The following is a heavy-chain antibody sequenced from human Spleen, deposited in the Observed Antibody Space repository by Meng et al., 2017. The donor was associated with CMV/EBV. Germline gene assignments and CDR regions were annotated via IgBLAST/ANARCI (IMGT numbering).Heavy chain of an antibody. V-gene: IGHV1-69*02. Sequence: SVKVSCKAAGGTFSSYTISWVRQAPGQGLEWMGRIIPILGIANYAQKFQGIVTIAADKSTSTAYMELSSLRSEDTAGNYCACGSPGRFLEWRGCYNFDYWGQGTLVTVSS. CDR3: ACGSPGRFLEWRGCYNFDY. CDR2: IIPILGIA. D-gene: IGHD3-3*01. CDR1: GGTFSSYT. J-gene: IGHJ4*02.